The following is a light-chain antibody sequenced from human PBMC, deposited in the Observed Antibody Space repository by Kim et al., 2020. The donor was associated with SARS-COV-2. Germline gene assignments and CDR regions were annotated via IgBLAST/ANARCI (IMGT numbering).Light chain of an antibody. CDR3: QQYGGSPPYT. Sequence: SPGHRATLSCRGGQSVSKNYLNWYRRKPGQPPRLRSYDASTRTTGIPVRFSGSESGTDFTLTISRLEPEDFAVYFCQQYGGSPPYTVGQGTKLEIK. CDR2: DAS. V-gene: IGKV3-20*01. J-gene: IGKJ2*01. CDR1: QSVSKNY.